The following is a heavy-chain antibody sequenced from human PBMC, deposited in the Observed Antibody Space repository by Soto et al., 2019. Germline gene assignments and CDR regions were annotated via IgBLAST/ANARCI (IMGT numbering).Heavy chain of an antibody. Sequence: QLQLQESGPGLVKPSETLSLTCTVSGGSISSSSYYWGWIRQPPGKGLEWIGSIYYSGSTYYNPSLKSRVTISVDTSKNQFSLKLSSVTAADTAVYYCARVRVHCSSTSCYTYYFDYWGQGTLVTVSS. J-gene: IGHJ4*02. D-gene: IGHD2-2*02. CDR2: IYYSGST. CDR1: GGSISSSSYY. V-gene: IGHV4-39*01. CDR3: ARVRVHCSSTSCYTYYFDY.